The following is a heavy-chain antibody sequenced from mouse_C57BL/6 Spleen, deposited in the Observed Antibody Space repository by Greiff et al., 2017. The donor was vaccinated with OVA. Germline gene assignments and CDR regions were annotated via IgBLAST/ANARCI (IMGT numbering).Heavy chain of an antibody. V-gene: IGHV7-3*01. J-gene: IGHJ4*01. CDR1: GFTFTDYY. CDR3: ARSSFYAMDY. CDR2: IRNKANGYTT. Sequence: DVQLVESGGGLVQPGGSLSLSCAASGFTFTDYYMSWVRQPPGKALEWLGFIRNKANGYTTEYSASVKGRFTISRDNSQSILYLQMNALRAEDSATYYCARSSFYAMDYWGQGTSVTVSS.